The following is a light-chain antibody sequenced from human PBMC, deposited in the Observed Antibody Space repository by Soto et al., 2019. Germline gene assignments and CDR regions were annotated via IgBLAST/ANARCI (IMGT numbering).Light chain of an antibody. J-gene: IGKJ2*01. CDR3: QRYDGY. Sequence: DFQMTQSPSILSASVGDRVTITCRASQTISTWLAWYQQKPGKAPKVLIYDASTLRSGVPSRFSGSGSGTEFTLAISSLQPDDSATYYCQRYDGYFGQGTKLEI. CDR1: QTISTW. V-gene: IGKV1-5*01. CDR2: DAS.